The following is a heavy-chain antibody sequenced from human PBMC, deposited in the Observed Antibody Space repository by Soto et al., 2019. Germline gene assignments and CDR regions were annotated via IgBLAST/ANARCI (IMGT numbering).Heavy chain of an antibody. CDR1: GVSISSSYYY. D-gene: IGHD6-6*01. V-gene: IGHV4-39*01. J-gene: IGHJ6*03. Sequence: PSETLSLTCTVSGVSISSSYYYWAWIRQPPGKGLEWIGSVYYSGNTYYNPSLKSRVTMSVDTSKNQFSLKLSSVTAADTAVYYCARHSSSYYYMDVWGKGTTVT. CDR2: VYYSGNT. CDR3: ARHSSSYYYMDV.